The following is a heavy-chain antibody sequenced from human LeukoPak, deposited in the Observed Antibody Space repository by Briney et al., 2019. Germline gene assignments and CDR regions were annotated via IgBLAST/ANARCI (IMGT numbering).Heavy chain of an antibody. CDR1: GGSFSGYY. CDR2: INHSGST. CDR3: ASLPVVAATPGGDY. V-gene: IGHV4-34*01. J-gene: IGHJ4*02. Sequence: KPSETLPLTCAVYGGSFSGYYWSWIRQPPGKGLEWIGEINHSGSTNYNPSLKSRVTISVDTSKNQFSLKLSSVTAADTAVYYCASLPVVAATPGGDYWGQGTLVTVSS. D-gene: IGHD2-15*01.